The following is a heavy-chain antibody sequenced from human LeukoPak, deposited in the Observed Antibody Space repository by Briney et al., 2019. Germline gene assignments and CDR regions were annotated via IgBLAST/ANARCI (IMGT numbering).Heavy chain of an antibody. J-gene: IGHJ4*02. V-gene: IGHV1-2*02. D-gene: IGHD4-11*01. CDR1: GYTFRGNY. CDR2: IDANNGDT. CDR3: ARDPSSVTLYFFDY. Sequence: ASVKISCKASGYTFRGNYIHWLRQAPGQGLDWMGWIDANNGDTKSAQKFQGRVTMSRDTSISTAYMDLSSLSPDDAAVYYCARDPSSVTLYFFDYWGQGTLVTVSS.